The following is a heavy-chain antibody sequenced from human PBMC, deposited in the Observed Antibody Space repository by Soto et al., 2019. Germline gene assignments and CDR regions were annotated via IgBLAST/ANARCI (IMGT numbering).Heavy chain of an antibody. J-gene: IGHJ3*02. CDR3: ARGRTDAFDI. CDR1: GDSVTSGNYY. CDR2: IYFSGST. V-gene: IGHV4-61*01. Sequence: SETLSLTCTVSGDSVTSGNYYWTWIRQPPGKGLEWIGHIYFSGSTNYSPSLKSRVTISLDTSNNQFSLKVTSVTAADTAVYYCARGRTDAFDIWGQGTMVTVSS.